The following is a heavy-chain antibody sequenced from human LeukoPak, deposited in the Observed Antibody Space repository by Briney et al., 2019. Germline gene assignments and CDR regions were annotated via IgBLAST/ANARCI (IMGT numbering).Heavy chain of an antibody. CDR2: ISGRGYSM. CDR1: GFSFNVSY. J-gene: IGHJ4*02. V-gene: IGHV3-11*01. Sequence: GGSRRLSCAASGFSFNVSYMTWVRQAPGKGREWVAYISGRGYSMYYADSVKGQFNISRDNSLNSLYLHMSSLRADDTAVYYCVRRKRRFDYWGQGTLVTVSS. CDR3: VRRKRRFDY.